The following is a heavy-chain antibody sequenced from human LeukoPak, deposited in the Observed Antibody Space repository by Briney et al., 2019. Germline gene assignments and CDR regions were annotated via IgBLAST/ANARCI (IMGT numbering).Heavy chain of an antibody. CDR2: ISGYNGHT. D-gene: IGHD4-23*01. CDR3: ARGNFGGNSAYDY. V-gene: IGHV1-18*04. Sequence: ASVKVSCKASGYPFISYYIHWVRQAPGQGLEWMGWISGYNGHTNYAQKLQGRVTMTTDTSTSTACMELRSLRSDDTAMYYCARGNFGGNSAYDYWGQGTLVTVSS. J-gene: IGHJ4*02. CDR1: GYPFISYY.